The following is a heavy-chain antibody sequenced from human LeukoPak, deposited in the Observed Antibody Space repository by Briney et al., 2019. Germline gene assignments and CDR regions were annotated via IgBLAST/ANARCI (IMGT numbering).Heavy chain of an antibody. Sequence: GGSLRLSCVGSGFTFGDYGMSWVRQAPGKGLEWVSSFSASGGSTYYADSVKGRFTISRDNSKNIMFLQMNSLRAEGTAIYYCAKAPTATVIFFESWGQGSLVTVSS. CDR2: FSASGGST. CDR3: AKAPTATVIFFES. J-gene: IGHJ4*02. D-gene: IGHD3/OR15-3a*01. CDR1: GFTFGDYG. V-gene: IGHV3-23*01.